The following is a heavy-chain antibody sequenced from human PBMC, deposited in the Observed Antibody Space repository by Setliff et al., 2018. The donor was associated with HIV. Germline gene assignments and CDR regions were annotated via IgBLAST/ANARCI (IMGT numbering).Heavy chain of an antibody. J-gene: IGHJ6*04. CDR2: VHKSGNT. V-gene: IGHV4-4*07. CDR1: GASISSYY. D-gene: IGHD1-26*01. Sequence: SETLSLTCTVSGASISSYYWSWIRQAAGKGLEWIGRVHKSGNTDYNPSLKGRVTMSVDTSKNQFFLKLTSMTAADTAIYYCARGGLVGAVDVWGKGTTVTVSS. CDR3: ARGGLVGAVDV.